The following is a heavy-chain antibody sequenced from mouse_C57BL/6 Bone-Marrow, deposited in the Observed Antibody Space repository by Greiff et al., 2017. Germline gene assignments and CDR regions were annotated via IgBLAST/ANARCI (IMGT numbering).Heavy chain of an antibody. Sequence: VQLQQSGAELVRPGTSVKMSCKASGYTFTNYWIGWAKQRPGHGLEWIGDIYPGGGYTNYNEKFKGKATLTADKSSSTAYMQCSSLTSEDSAISYCARGNYYGSSFYAMDYWGQGTSVTVAS. CDR3: ARGNYYGSSFYAMDY. J-gene: IGHJ4*01. D-gene: IGHD1-1*01. V-gene: IGHV1-63*01. CDR2: IYPGGGYT. CDR1: GYTFTNYW.